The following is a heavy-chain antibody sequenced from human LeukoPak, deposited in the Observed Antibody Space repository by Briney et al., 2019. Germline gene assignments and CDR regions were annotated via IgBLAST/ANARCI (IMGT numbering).Heavy chain of an antibody. CDR1: GFTFSDYY. Sequence: GGSLRLSCAASGFTFSDYYMSWIRQAPGKGLEWISYISSSGDTIFYADSVKGRFTISRDNAKNSLYLQMNSLRAEDTAVYYCARAGWGDSTRFDPWGQGTLVTVSS. J-gene: IGHJ5*02. CDR2: ISSSGDTI. V-gene: IGHV3-11*04. D-gene: IGHD2-21*02. CDR3: ARAGWGDSTRFDP.